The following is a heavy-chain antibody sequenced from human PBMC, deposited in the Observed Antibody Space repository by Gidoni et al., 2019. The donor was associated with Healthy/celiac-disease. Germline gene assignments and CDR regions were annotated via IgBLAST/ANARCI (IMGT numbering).Heavy chain of an antibody. J-gene: IGHJ3*02. V-gene: IGHV3-21*01. CDR1: GFTFSSYS. Sequence: EVQLVESGGGLVKPGGSLRLSCAASGFTFSSYSMTWVRQAPGKGLGWVASISCSSSYIYYADSVKGRFTISRDKAKNSLYLQMNSLRDEDTAVYYCARPSTAYDAFDIWGQGTMVTVSS. CDR3: ARPSTAYDAFDI. D-gene: IGHD2-8*02. CDR2: ISCSSSYI.